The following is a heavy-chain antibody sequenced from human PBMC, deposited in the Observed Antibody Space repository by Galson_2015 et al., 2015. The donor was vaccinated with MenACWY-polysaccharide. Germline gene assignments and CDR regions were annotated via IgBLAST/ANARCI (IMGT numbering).Heavy chain of an antibody. CDR2: VWYDGSNK. Sequence: SLRLSCAASGFTFSNYGMHWVRQAPGKGLEWVAFVWYDGSNKYYVDSVKGRFTISRDNSKNTLYLQMSSLRAEDTAVYYCAPRAGHCSGGTCYGVEYWGQGTLVTVSS. V-gene: IGHV3-30*02. D-gene: IGHD2-15*01. J-gene: IGHJ4*02. CDR1: GFTFSNYG. CDR3: APRAGHCSGGTCYGVEY.